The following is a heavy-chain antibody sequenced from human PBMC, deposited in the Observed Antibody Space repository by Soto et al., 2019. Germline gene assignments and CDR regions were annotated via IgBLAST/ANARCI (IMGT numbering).Heavy chain of an antibody. CDR3: ARYCSSTSCYGGAFDI. CDR1: GFTVSSNY. Sequence: EVQLVESGGGLVQPGGSPRLSCAASGFTVSSNYMSWVRQAPGKGLEWVSVIYSGGSTYYADSVKGRFTISRHNSKNTLYLQMNSLRAEDTAVYYCARYCSSTSCYGGAFDIWGQGTMVTVSS. V-gene: IGHV3-53*04. CDR2: IYSGGST. D-gene: IGHD2-2*01. J-gene: IGHJ3*02.